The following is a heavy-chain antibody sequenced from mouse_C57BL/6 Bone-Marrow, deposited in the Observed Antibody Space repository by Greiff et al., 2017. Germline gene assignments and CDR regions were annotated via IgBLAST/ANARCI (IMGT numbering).Heavy chain of an antibody. CDR2: INPSNGGT. CDR1: GYTFTSYW. J-gene: IGHJ2*01. Sequence: VKLQEPGTELVKPGASVKLSCKASGYTFTSYWMHWVKQRPGQGLEWIGNINPSNGGTNYNEKFKSKATLTVDKSSSTAYMQLSSLTSEDSAVYYCARGNYYGSSADYWGQGTTLTVSS. CDR3: ARGNYYGSSADY. V-gene: IGHV1-53*01. D-gene: IGHD1-1*01.